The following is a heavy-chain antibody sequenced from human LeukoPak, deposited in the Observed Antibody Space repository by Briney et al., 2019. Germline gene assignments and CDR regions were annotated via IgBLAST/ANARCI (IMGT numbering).Heavy chain of an antibody. CDR1: GFTVSSNY. V-gene: IGHV3-23*01. D-gene: IGHD1-7*01. Sequence: PGGSLRLSCAASGFTVSSNYMSWVRQAPGKGLEWVSAISGSGGSTYYADSVKGRFTISRDNSKNTLYLQMNSLRAEDTAVYYCAKGGYNWNYKQTCPYFDYWGQGTLVTVSS. J-gene: IGHJ4*02. CDR2: ISGSGGST. CDR3: AKGGYNWNYKQTCPYFDY.